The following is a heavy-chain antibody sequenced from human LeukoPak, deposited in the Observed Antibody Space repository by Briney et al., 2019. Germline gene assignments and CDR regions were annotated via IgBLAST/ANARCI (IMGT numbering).Heavy chain of an antibody. CDR1: RFTFSSYA. CDR2: FSSSGSYI. V-gene: IGHV3-21*01. J-gene: IGHJ3*02. Sequence: GGSLRLSCAASRFTFSSYAMHWVRQAPGKGLEWVSFFSSSGSYIYYADSVKGRFTISRDIAKNSLFLQMNSLRVEDTAVYYCARAGWEAAAGTGAFDIWGQGTMVTVSS. CDR3: ARAGWEAAAGTGAFDI. D-gene: IGHD6-13*01.